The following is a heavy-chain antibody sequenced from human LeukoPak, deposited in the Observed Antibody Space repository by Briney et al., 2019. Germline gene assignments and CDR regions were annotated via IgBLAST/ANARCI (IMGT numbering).Heavy chain of an antibody. CDR1: GGSISSYY. CDR3: ARGGLSSGWYG. J-gene: IGHJ4*02. CDR2: SYYSGST. V-gene: IGHV4-59*01. D-gene: IGHD6-19*01. Sequence: KPSETLSLTCTVSGGSISSYYWSWIRQPPGKGLEWIGYSYYSGSTNYNPPLKSRVTISLDTSKNQFSLKLNSVTAADTAVYYCARGGLSSGWYGWGQGTLVTVSS.